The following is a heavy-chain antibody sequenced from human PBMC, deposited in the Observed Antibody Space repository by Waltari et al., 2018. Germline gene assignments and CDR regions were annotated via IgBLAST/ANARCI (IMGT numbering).Heavy chain of an antibody. D-gene: IGHD1-26*01. CDR3: AKLPGSYYLYYFHY. Sequence: EVRLLESGGGLVQPGGSLRLSCAASRFAFPSHALSWVRQPPGKGLEWVSGINDNGRNTYYADSVKGRFTISRDNSNDILYLQMNSLRADDTAVYYCAKLPGSYYLYYFHYWGQGTLVTVSS. J-gene: IGHJ4*02. CDR1: RFAFPSHA. CDR2: INDNGRNT. V-gene: IGHV3-23*01.